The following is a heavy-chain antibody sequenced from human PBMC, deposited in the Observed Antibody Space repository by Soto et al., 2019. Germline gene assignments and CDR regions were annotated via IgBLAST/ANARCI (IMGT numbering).Heavy chain of an antibody. V-gene: IGHV3-21*01. CDR3: ARERAYYYDSSGYYSQSYYYYGMDV. D-gene: IGHD3-22*01. CDR1: GFTFGSYS. J-gene: IGHJ6*02. Sequence: GGSLRLSCAASGFTFGSYSMNWVRQAPGNGLEWVSSISSSSSYIYYADSVNGRFTISRDNVQNSLYLQMNSLRAEDTAVYYCARERAYYYDSSGYYSQSYYYYGMDVWGQGTTVTVSS. CDR2: ISSSSSYI.